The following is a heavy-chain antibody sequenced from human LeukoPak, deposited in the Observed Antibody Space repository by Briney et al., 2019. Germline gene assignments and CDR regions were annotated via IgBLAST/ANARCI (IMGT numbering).Heavy chain of an antibody. D-gene: IGHD3-22*01. CDR3: ASCWGDYYDSSGYNDAFDI. Sequence: SETLSLTCTVSGGSINDYYWNWIRQPPGKGLEWIGYIYYSGSTNYNPSLKTRITISVDTSKNQFSLKLSSVTAADTAVYYCASCWGDYYDSSGYNDAFDIWGQGTMVTVSS. V-gene: IGHV4-59*01. CDR2: IYYSGST. CDR1: GGSINDYY. J-gene: IGHJ3*02.